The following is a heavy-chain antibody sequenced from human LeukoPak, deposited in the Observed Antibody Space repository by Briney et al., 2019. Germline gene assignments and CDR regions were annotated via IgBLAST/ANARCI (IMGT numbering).Heavy chain of an antibody. Sequence: PSETLSLTCTVSGGSISIGNYYWRWVRQPAGKGLEWIGRIYSSGSTNYNPSLKSRVTISLDTSKNQFSLKLSSVTAADTGVYYCARDHVPAAMRFDPWGQGTLVTVSS. CDR2: IYSSGST. J-gene: IGHJ5*02. D-gene: IGHD2-2*01. V-gene: IGHV4-61*02. CDR3: ARDHVPAAMRFDP. CDR1: GGSISIGNYY.